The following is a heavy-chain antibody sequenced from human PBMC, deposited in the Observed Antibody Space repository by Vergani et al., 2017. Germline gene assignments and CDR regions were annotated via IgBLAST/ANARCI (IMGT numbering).Heavy chain of an antibody. CDR1: GWSFTSYH. CDR2: IDHTGRP. V-gene: IGHV4-34*01. CDR3: ARVNTDTNGHLYYYYYMDV. J-gene: IGHJ6*03. Sequence: QVQLQQWGGGLLKPSETLSLTCVVNGWSFTSYHWTWIRQSPGEGLEWVGDIDHTGRPDYNPSLKSRLTMSVDKSRNQFSLTLNSVTATDTAIYFCARVNTDTNGHLYYYYYMDVWGQGTAVTVS. D-gene: IGHD2-8*01.